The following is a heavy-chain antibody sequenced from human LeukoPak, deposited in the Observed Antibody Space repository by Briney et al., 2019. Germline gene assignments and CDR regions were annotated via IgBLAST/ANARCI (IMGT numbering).Heavy chain of an antibody. CDR2: IYTSGST. V-gene: IGHV4-61*02. Sequence: PSETLSLTCTVSGGSISSGSYYWSWIRQPAGKGLEWIGRIYTSGSTNYNPSLKSRVTISVDTSKNQFSLKQSSVTAADTAVYYCARDSDYWGQGTLVTVSS. CDR3: ARDSDY. J-gene: IGHJ4*02. CDR1: GGSISSGSYY.